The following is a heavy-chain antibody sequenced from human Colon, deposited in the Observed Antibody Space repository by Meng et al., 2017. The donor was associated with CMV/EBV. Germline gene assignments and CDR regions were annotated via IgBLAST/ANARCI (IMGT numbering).Heavy chain of an antibody. V-gene: IGHV1-2*02. D-gene: IGHD1-20*01. J-gene: IGHJ5*02. CDR2: INPNSGGT. CDR1: GHSFPGYY. CDR3: ARAPYNWNDEGWFDP. Sequence: VHLGPAWKQPGPSVKASCKATGHSFPGYYMHWVRQAPGQGLEWMGWINPNSGGTNYAQKFQGRVTMTRDTSISTAYMELSRLRSDDTAVYYCARAPYNWNDEGWFDPWGQGTLVTVSS.